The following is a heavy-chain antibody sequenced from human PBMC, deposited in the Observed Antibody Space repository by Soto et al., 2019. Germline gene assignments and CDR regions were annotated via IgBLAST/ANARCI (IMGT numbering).Heavy chain of an antibody. Sequence: DVQLVESGGGLVQPGGSLRLSCAAYRFTFSYYWMTWVRQAPGTGLEWVANIKEYGSQKSHVDSVKGRFTISRDNAKNSLYLQMNSRSAEATAVYYCARAGYSNDGLDVWGQGTTVTVS. CDR3: ARAGYSNDGLDV. V-gene: IGHV3-7*04. CDR2: IKEYGSQK. J-gene: IGHJ6*02. CDR1: RFTFSYYW. D-gene: IGHD5-18*01.